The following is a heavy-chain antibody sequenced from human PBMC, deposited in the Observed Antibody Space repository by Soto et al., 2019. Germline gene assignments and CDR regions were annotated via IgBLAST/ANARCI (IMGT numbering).Heavy chain of an antibody. CDR2: INHSGST. J-gene: IGHJ4*02. V-gene: IGHV4-34*01. D-gene: IGHD2-8*01. Sequence: SETLSLTCAVYGGSFSGYYWTWIRQPPGTGLEWIGEINHSGSTNYNPSLKSRVTISVDTSKNQFSLKLTSVTAADTAVYYCGCVRISRGQYVGRQDPLDSWGQGTLVTVSS. CDR1: GGSFSGYY. CDR3: GCVRISRGQYVGRQDPLDS.